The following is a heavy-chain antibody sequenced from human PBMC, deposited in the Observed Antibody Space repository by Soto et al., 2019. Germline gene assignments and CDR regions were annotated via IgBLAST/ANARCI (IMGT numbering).Heavy chain of an antibody. CDR3: ARDECYEGATCLDYYGMDV. V-gene: IGHV1-8*01. CDR2: MNPSGRNT. CDR1: GLAFPIDD. Sequence: ASVKVSCKASGLAFPIDDIIWVRQTIGQGLEFMGWMNPSGRNTGYAQKFQGRATFTWNTPTSTAYMELSGLRSEDTAVYYCARDECYEGATCLDYYGMDVWGQGTTVTVSS. J-gene: IGHJ6*02. D-gene: IGHD2-21*01.